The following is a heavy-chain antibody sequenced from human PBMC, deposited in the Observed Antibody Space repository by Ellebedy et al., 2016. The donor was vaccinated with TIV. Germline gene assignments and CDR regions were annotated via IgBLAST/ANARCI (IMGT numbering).Heavy chain of an antibody. D-gene: IGHD3-22*01. V-gene: IGHV3-23*01. CDR3: AKGSSVGFNYDRVGFQH. J-gene: IGHJ4*02. CDR1: GFSFSNFA. CDR2: ISAGGDNT. Sequence: GGSLRLSCAASGFSFSNFAMHWVRQAPGKGLEWLSVISAGGDNTYSADSVKGRFTITRDNSKNTLFLQMNRLRTEDTAVYYCAKGSSVGFNYDRVGFQHWGQGTLVTVSS.